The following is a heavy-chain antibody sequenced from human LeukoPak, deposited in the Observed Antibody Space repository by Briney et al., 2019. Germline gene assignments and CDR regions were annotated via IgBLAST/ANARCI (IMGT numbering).Heavy chain of an antibody. CDR3: AKDECSSTSCHGGFDY. Sequence: GGSLRLSCAASGFTFSSYGMHWVRQAPGKGLEWVAVISYDGSNKYYADSVKGRFTISRDNSKNTLYLQMNSLRAEDTAVYYCAKDECSSTSCHGGFDYWGQGTLVTVSS. CDR1: GFTFSSYG. J-gene: IGHJ4*02. V-gene: IGHV3-30*18. D-gene: IGHD2-2*01. CDR2: ISYDGSNK.